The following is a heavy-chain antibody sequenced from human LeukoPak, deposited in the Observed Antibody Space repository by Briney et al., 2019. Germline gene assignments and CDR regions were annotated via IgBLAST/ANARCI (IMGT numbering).Heavy chain of an antibody. J-gene: IGHJ3*02. Sequence: GGSLRLSCVASGFTVSSTYMNWVRQAPGKGLEWVSLIYSGGTTYYADSVKDRFTISRDNSKSTLNLQMNSLRAEDTAVYYCAREDTGVAFDIWGQGTTVTV. CDR1: GFTVSSTY. CDR2: IYSGGTT. CDR3: AREDTGVAFDI. D-gene: IGHD2-8*01. V-gene: IGHV3-66*01.